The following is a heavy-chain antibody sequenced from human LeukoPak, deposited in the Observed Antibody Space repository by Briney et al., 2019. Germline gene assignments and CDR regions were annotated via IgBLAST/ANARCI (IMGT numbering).Heavy chain of an antibody. J-gene: IGHJ6*02. CDR1: GYTFTSYG. CDR3: ARNPGHSSGWYEGGYYYYGMDV. Sequence: ASVKVSCKASGYTFTSYGISWVRQAPGQGLEWMGWISAYNGNTNYAQKLQGRVTMTTDTSTSTAYMELRSLRSDDTAVYYCARNPGHSSGWYEGGYYYYGMDVWGQGTTVTVSS. V-gene: IGHV1-18*01. CDR2: ISAYNGNT. D-gene: IGHD6-19*01.